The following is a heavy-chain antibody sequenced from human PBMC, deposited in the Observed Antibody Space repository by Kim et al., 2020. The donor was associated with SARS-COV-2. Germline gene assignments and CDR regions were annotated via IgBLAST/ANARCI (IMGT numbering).Heavy chain of an antibody. CDR3: ARSLLLVNWFDP. V-gene: IGHV1-69*01. D-gene: IGHD3-10*01. Sequence: NDAQKFQGRVTITADESTSTAYMELSSLRSEDTAVYYCARSLLLVNWFDPWGQGTLVTVSS. J-gene: IGHJ5*02.